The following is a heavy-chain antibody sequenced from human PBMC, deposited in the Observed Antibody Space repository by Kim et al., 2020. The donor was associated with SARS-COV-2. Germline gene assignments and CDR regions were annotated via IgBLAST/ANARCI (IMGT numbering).Heavy chain of an antibody. CDR2: GRP. J-gene: IGHJ4*02. D-gene: IGHD2-2*01. CDR3: ARESTWLDF. Sequence: GRPDHNPAPKNRVTISVDPSKNQFSLEVNSATAADTAVYYCARESTWLDFWGQGTLVTVSS. V-gene: IGHV4-59*01.